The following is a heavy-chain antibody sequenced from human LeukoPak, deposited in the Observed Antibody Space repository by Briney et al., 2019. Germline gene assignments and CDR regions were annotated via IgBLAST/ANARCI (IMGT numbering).Heavy chain of an antibody. Sequence: ASVKVSCKASGYTFTNYGITWVRQAPGQGLEWMGWISGYNGNTDYALKLQGRVTMTTDTSTSTAYMELRSLRSDDTAVYYCARVIGSRSDYWGQGTLVTVSS. D-gene: IGHD3-22*01. J-gene: IGHJ4*02. CDR2: ISGYNGNT. V-gene: IGHV1-18*01. CDR3: ARVIGSRSDY. CDR1: GYTFTNYG.